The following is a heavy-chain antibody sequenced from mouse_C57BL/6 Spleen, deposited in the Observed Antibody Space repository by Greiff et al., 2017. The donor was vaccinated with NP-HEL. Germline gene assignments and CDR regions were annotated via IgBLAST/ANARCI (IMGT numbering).Heavy chain of an antibody. J-gene: IGHJ4*01. D-gene: IGHD1-1*01. Sequence: VQLQQPGAELVMPGASVKLSCKASGYTFTSYWMHWVKQRPGQGLEWIGEIDPSDSYTNYNQKFKGKSTLTVDKSSSTAYMQLSSLTSEDSAVYYGARSGLNYGAMDDWGQGTSVTVSS. V-gene: IGHV1-69*01. CDR1: GYTFTSYW. CDR2: IDPSDSYT. CDR3: ARSGLNYGAMDD.